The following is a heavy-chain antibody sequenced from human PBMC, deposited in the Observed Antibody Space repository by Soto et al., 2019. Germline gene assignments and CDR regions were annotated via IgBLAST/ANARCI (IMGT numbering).Heavy chain of an antibody. Sequence: EVQLVESGGGLIQPGGSLRLSCAASGFTVSSNYMSWVRQAPGKGLEWVSVIYSGGSTYYADSVKGRFTISRDNSKNTLYLQMNSLRAEDTAVYYCARDSSRYDFWSGYYSLLYGMDVWGQGTTVTVSS. CDR2: IYSGGST. CDR1: GFTVSSNY. CDR3: ARDSSRYDFWSGYYSLLYGMDV. D-gene: IGHD3-3*01. J-gene: IGHJ6*02. V-gene: IGHV3-53*01.